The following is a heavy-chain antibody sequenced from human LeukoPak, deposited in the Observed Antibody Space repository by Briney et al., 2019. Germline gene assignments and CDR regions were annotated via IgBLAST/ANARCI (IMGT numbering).Heavy chain of an antibody. V-gene: IGHV3-23*01. CDR3: ASRPAPSLGPLDY. D-gene: IGHD2-2*01. CDR1: GFTFSNYA. Sequence: PGGSLRLSCAASGFTFSNYAMAWARQIPGKGLEWVSIFSGSGGSTYYADAVKGRFTVSRDNSKSTLYLHMNNLRVDDTAIYYCASRPAPSLGPLDYWGQGTLVTVSS. J-gene: IGHJ4*02. CDR2: FSGSGGST.